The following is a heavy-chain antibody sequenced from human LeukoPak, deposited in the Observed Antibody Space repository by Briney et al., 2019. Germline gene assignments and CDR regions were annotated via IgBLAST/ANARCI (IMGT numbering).Heavy chain of an antibody. V-gene: IGHV3-33*01. Sequence: TGGSLRLSCAASGFTFSNYGLHCVRQAPGKGLEWLAVMWFDGSHKYYADSVKGRFTISRDNSKSMLYLQMSSLRAEDTAVYYCARDITGDPPPYYFDYWGQGSLVTVSS. D-gene: IGHD7-27*01. J-gene: IGHJ4*02. CDR2: MWFDGSHK. CDR3: ARDITGDPPPYYFDY. CDR1: GFTFSNYG.